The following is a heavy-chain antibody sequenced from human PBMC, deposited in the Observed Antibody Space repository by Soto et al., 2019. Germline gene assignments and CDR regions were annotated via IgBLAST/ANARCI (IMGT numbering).Heavy chain of an antibody. J-gene: IGHJ5*02. Sequence: PSETLSLTCTVSGGSIGSYHWSWVRQPPGKGLEWIASVYYTGPTNYNPSLGSRGTISIDAPENQISLKLTSVTAADPAFYYCARDTVLTGMFDLWGQGNRVTVS. V-gene: IGHV4-59*01. CDR1: GGSIGSYH. D-gene: IGHD4-17*01. CDR3: ARDTVLTGMFDL. CDR2: VYYTGPT.